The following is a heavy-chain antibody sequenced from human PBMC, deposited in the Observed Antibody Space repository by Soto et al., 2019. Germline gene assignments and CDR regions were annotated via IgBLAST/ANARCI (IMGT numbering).Heavy chain of an antibody. J-gene: IGHJ4*02. Sequence: GGSLRLSCAASGFTFSSYAMSWVRQAPGKGLECVSSISSNGGSTYYADSVKGRFTISRDNSKSTLYLQMGSLRVEDMAVYYCARGGGGAALADFDYWGQGTLVTVSS. CDR3: ARGGGGAALADFDY. CDR1: GFTFSSYA. V-gene: IGHV3-64*02. CDR2: ISSNGGST. D-gene: IGHD5-18*01.